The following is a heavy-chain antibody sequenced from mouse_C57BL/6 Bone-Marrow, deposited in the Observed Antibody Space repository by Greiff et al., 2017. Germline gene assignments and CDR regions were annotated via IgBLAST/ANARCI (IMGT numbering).Heavy chain of an antibody. Sequence: DVKLVESGGGLVKPGGSLKLSCAASGFTFSSYAMSWVRQTPEKRLEWVATISDGGSYTYYPDNVKGRFTISRDNAKNNLYLQMSHLKSEDTAMYYCARETGDWGQGTTLTVSS. V-gene: IGHV5-4*01. J-gene: IGHJ2*01. CDR3: ARETGD. CDR1: GFTFSSYA. CDR2: ISDGGSYT.